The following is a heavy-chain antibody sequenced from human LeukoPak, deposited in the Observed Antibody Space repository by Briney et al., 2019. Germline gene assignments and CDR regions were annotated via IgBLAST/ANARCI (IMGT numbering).Heavy chain of an antibody. J-gene: IGHJ4*02. CDR1: GGSISSYY. D-gene: IGHD3-10*01. CDR2: IYYSGST. Sequence: SETLSLTCTVSGGSISSYYWSWIRQPPGKGLEWIGYIYYSGSTNYNPSLKSRVTISADTSKNQFSLKLSSVTAADTAVYYCARAPAYGSGAYYFDYWGQGTLVTVSS. V-gene: IGHV4-59*01. CDR3: ARAPAYGSGAYYFDY.